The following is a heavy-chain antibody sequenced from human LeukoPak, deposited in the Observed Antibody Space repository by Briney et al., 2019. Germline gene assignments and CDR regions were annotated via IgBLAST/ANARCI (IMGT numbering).Heavy chain of an antibody. Sequence: SETLSLTCTVSGGSISSYYWSWIRQPPGKGLEWIGYIYYSGSTNYNPSLKSRVTISVDTSKYQFSLKLSSVTAADTAVYYCARDLTMVRGSHAFDIWGQGTMVTVSS. V-gene: IGHV4-59*01. CDR2: IYYSGST. D-gene: IGHD3-10*01. J-gene: IGHJ3*02. CDR1: GGSISSYY. CDR3: ARDLTMVRGSHAFDI.